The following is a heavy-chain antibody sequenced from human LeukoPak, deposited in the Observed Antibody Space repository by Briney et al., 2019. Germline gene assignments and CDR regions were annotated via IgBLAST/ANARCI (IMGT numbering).Heavy chain of an antibody. J-gene: IGHJ4*02. CDR2: ISWNSGSI. D-gene: IGHD6-19*01. Sequence: PGGSLRLSXAASGFTFDDYAMHWVRQAPGKGLEWVSGISWNSGSIGYADSVKGRFTISRDNAKNSLYLQMNSLRAEDMALYYCAKAYSSGWYGYFDYWGQGTLVTVSS. CDR3: AKAYSSGWYGYFDY. V-gene: IGHV3-9*03. CDR1: GFTFDDYA.